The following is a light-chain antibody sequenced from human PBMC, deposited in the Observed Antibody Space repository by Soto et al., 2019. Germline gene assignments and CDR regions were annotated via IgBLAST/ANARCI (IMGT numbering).Light chain of an antibody. CDR2: ATS. CDR3: QQYDSSPRT. V-gene: IGKV3-20*01. Sequence: EIVLTQSPGTLSLSPGERATLSCRASQSVGTNYLAWVQQKPGQAPRLLIYATSTRATGIPDRFSGSGSGTDFTLTITRLEPEDFAVYYCQQYDSSPRTFGQGTRVEIK. J-gene: IGKJ1*01. CDR1: QSVGTNY.